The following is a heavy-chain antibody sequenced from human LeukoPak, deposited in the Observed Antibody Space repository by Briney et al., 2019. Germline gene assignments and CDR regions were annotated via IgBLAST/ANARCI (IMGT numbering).Heavy chain of an antibody. CDR1: GYTFTSYG. CDR2: ISAYNVNT. V-gene: IGHV1-18*01. Sequence: ASVKVSCKASGYTFTSYGISWVRQAPGQGREWVGWISAYNVNTNYAQKLQGRVTMTTDTSTSTAYMELRSLRSDDTAVYYCARDRRITMVRGVMLYYYYGMDVWGQGTTVTVSS. J-gene: IGHJ6*02. D-gene: IGHD3-10*01. CDR3: ARDRRITMVRGVMLYYYYGMDV.